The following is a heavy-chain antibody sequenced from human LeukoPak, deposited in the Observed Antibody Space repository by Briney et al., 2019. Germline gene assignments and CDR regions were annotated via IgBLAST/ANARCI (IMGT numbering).Heavy chain of an antibody. Sequence: SGGSLRLSCAASGLTFSGSGIHWVRQAPGKGLEWVSYISSSGSTIYYADSVKGRFTISRDNAKNSLYLQMNSLRAEDTAVYYCARDKSRGFDSSGYRDWGQGTLVTVSS. CDR2: ISSSGSTI. D-gene: IGHD3-22*01. J-gene: IGHJ4*02. CDR1: GLTFSGSG. CDR3: ARDKSRGFDSSGYRD. V-gene: IGHV3-48*03.